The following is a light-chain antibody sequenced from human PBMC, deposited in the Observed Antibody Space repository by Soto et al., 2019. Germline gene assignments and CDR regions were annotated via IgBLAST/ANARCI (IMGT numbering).Light chain of an antibody. CDR1: QSVRND. Sequence: EIVLTQSPAILSLSPGEGATLSWRASQSVRNDLVWYHQKPGQAPRVLIYSASNRATGIPARFSGSGSGTDFTLTISSLEPEDFAVYYCQQRTNWPPTFGGGTKVEMK. CDR2: SAS. V-gene: IGKV3-11*01. CDR3: QQRTNWPPT. J-gene: IGKJ4*01.